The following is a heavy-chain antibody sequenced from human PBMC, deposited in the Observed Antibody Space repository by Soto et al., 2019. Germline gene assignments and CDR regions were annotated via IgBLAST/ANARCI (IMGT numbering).Heavy chain of an antibody. V-gene: IGHV3-11*06. D-gene: IGHD2-21*01. CDR3: ARGGGGGLFEH. CDR1: GLPFSDYY. Sequence: GALRLSCATSGLPFSDYYISWIRQAPGKGLEWLSHISPKSTYRNYADSVKGRFTISRDNTKSSLFLQMNSLGVEGTAVYYCARGGGGGLFEHWGQGVLVTVSS. J-gene: IGHJ4*02. CDR2: ISPKSTYR.